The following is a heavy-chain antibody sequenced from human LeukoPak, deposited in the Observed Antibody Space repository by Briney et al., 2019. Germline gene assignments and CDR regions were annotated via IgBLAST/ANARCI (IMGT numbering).Heavy chain of an antibody. CDR1: GGSINRSSYY. V-gene: IGHV4-39*01. CDR3: ARRKRYYYDSSGYYGDAFDI. Sequence: SETLSLTCTVSGGSINRSSYYWGWLRQPPGKGLEWVGSIYYSGSTYQNPSLKSRVTISVEKSKKQFSQKLSSVTAADTAVYYCARRKRYYYDSSGYYGDAFDIWGQGTMVTVSS. CDR2: IYYSGST. D-gene: IGHD3-22*01. J-gene: IGHJ3*02.